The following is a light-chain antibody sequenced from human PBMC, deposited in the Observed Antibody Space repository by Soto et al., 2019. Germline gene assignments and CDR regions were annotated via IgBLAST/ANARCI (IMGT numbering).Light chain of an antibody. CDR3: KQRSNWPS. CDR1: QSVSSY. CDR2: DAS. V-gene: IGKV3-11*01. J-gene: IGKJ4*01. Sequence: EIVLTQSPATLSLSPGERATLSCRASQSVSSYLAWYQQKPGQAPRLLIYDASNRATGIPARFSGSGSGTDFTLTISRLETEDFAVYYCKQRSNWPSFGGGTKVEIK.